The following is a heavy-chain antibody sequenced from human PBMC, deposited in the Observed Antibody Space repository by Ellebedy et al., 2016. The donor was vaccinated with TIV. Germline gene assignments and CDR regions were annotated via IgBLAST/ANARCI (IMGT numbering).Heavy chain of an antibody. CDR3: ARGGGSGTYYSFDY. CDR2: IGSRSGIF. J-gene: IGHJ4*02. V-gene: IGHV3-48*02. D-gene: IGHD3-10*01. CDR1: RFTFSTYN. Sequence: PGGSLRLSCEASRFTFSTYNMNWVRQAPGKGMEWISYIGSRSGIFRYADSVKGRFTISRDNAKNALYLQVDSLRDEATAVYYCARGGGSGTYYSFDYWGRGTLVTVSS.